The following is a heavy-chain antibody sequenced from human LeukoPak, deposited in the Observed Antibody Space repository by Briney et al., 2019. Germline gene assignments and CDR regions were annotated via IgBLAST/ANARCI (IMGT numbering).Heavy chain of an antibody. Sequence: SETLSLTCAVYGGSFSGYYWSWIRQPPGKGLEWIGEINHSGSTNYNPSLKSRVTISVDTSKNQFSPKLSSVTAADTAVYYCAREYDFWSGYKGFDPWGQGTLVTVSS. CDR3: AREYDFWSGYKGFDP. V-gene: IGHV4-34*01. CDR1: GGSFSGYY. CDR2: INHSGST. J-gene: IGHJ5*02. D-gene: IGHD3-3*01.